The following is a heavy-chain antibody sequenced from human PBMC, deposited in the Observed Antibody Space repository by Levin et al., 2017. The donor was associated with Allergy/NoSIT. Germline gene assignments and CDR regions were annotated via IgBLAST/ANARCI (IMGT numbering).Heavy chain of an antibody. CDR2: ISAYNGNT. V-gene: IGHV1-18*01. Sequence: GGSLRLSCKASGYTFTSYGISWVRQAPGQGLEWMGWISAYNGNTNYAQKLQGRVTMTTDTSTSTAYMELRSLRSDDTAVYYCARSIDDAFDIWGQGTMVTVSS. J-gene: IGHJ3*02. D-gene: IGHD2-15*01. CDR3: ARSIDDAFDI. CDR1: GYTFTSYG.